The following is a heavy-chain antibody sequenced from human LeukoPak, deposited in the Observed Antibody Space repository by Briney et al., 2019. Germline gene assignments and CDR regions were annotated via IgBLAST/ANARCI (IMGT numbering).Heavy chain of an antibody. CDR3: ARYFWSGYPVDY. D-gene: IGHD3-3*01. CDR2: ISSSSSYI. CDR1: GFTFSSYS. Sequence: PGGSLRLSCAASGFTFSSYSMNWVRQAPGKGLEWVSSISSSSSYIYYADSVKGRFTISRDNAKNSLYLQMNSLRAEDTAVYYCARYFWSGYPVDYWGQGTLVTVSS. J-gene: IGHJ4*02. V-gene: IGHV3-21*01.